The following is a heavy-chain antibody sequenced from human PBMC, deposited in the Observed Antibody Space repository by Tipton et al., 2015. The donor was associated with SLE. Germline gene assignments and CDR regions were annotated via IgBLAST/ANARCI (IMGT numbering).Heavy chain of an antibody. CDR1: GGSITRGGCY. D-gene: IGHD3-16*01. CDR3: ATGIIVKFSGSLPIYAYST. Sequence: TLSLTCTVSGGSITRGGCYWSWIRQLPGKGLEWIGYIYYSGSSYSNPSLKSRLTISVDTSNSQFSLKLTSVTAADTAVYYCATGIIVKFSGSLPIYAYSTWGQGTMVTVSS. J-gene: IGHJ3*01. V-gene: IGHV4-31*03. CDR2: IYYSGSS.